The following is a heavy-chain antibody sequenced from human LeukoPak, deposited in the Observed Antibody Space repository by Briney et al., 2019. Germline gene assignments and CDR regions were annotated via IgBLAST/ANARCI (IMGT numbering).Heavy chain of an antibody. CDR3: ARDRRVYGFWSGYYGPDFDY. CDR2: ISAYNGNT. CDR1: GYTFTSYG. D-gene: IGHD3-3*01. J-gene: IGHJ4*02. Sequence: ASVKVSCKASGYTFTSYGISWVRQAPGQGLEWMGWISAYNGNTNYAQKLQGRVTMTTDTSTSTAYMELRSLRSDDTAVYYCARDRRVYGFWSGYYGPDFDYWGQGTLVTVSS. V-gene: IGHV1-18*01.